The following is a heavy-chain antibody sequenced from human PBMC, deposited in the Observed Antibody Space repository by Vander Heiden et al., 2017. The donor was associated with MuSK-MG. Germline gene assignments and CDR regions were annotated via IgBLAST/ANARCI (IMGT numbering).Heavy chain of an antibody. CDR2: ISASRNDI. D-gene: IGHD3-22*01. Sequence: EVQLVESGGGLVKPGGSLRVSCAASGFTFRVYSMNWVRQAPGRGLEWVSSISASRNDIYYADSVKGRFTVSRDNAKNSLYLQMNSLRAEDTAVYYCARPYYYDNSGYYPYDYWGQGTLVTVSS. J-gene: IGHJ4*02. CDR1: GFTFRVYS. V-gene: IGHV3-21*01. CDR3: ARPYYYDNSGYYPYDY.